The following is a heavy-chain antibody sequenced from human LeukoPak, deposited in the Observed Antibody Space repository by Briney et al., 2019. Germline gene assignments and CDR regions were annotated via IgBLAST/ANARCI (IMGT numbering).Heavy chain of an antibody. CDR1: GGTFSSYA. D-gene: IGHD6-13*01. V-gene: IGHV1-69*04. CDR3: AREVAAAGNNWFDP. Sequence: SVTVSCKASGGTFSSYAISWVRQAPGRGLEWMGRIIPILGIANYAQKFQGRVTITADKSTSTAYMELSSLRSEDTAVYYCAREVAAAGNNWFDPWGQGTLVTASS. CDR2: IIPILGIA. J-gene: IGHJ5*02.